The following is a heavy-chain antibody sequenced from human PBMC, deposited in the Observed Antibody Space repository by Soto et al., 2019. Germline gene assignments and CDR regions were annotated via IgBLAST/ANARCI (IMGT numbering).Heavy chain of an antibody. CDR3: AKDTSSSPYYMDV. V-gene: IGHV3-23*01. CDR1: GFTFSNFA. J-gene: IGHJ6*03. CDR2: ITGSTGTT. D-gene: IGHD2-2*01. Sequence: PGGSLRLSCAASGFTFSNFAMSWVRHAPGKGLEWVSEITGSTGTTYYADSVKGRFIISRDNSKNTLHLQMNSLRAEDTAVYYCAKDTSSSPYYMDVWGKGTTVTAP.